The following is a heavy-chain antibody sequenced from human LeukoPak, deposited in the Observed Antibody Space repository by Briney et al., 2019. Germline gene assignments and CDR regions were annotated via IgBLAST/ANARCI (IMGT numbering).Heavy chain of an antibody. CDR3: ARSEGGAVAGTRGTHFDY. CDR2: INPNSGGT. CDR1: GYTFTGYY. V-gene: IGHV1-2*04. D-gene: IGHD6-19*01. Sequence: ASVKVSCKASGYTFTGYYMHWVRQAPGQGLERMGWINPNSGGTNYAQKFQGWVTMTRDTSISTAYMELSRLRSDDTAVYYCARSEGGAVAGTRGTHFDYWGQGTLVTVSS. J-gene: IGHJ4*02.